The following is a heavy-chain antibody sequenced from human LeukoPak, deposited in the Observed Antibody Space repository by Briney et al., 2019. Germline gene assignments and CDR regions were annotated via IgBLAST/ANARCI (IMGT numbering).Heavy chain of an antibody. CDR1: GFTVSSNY. CDR3: AIEPQWWYAFDI. J-gene: IGHJ3*02. Sequence: PGGSLRLPCAASGFTVSSNYMSWVRQAPGKGLEWVSAISGSGGSTYYADSVKGRFTISRDNSKNTLYLQMNSLRAEDTAVYYCAIEPQWWYAFDIWGQGTMVTVSS. CDR2: ISGSGGST. V-gene: IGHV3-23*01. D-gene: IGHD2-15*01.